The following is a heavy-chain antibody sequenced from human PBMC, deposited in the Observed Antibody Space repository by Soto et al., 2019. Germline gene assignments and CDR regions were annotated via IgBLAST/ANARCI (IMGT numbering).Heavy chain of an antibody. CDR3: TTESGSYSDAFDI. CDR2: IYGNGGGT. Sequence: GGSLRLSCAGSGFTFSTYSMNWVRQAPGKGLEWVSGIYGNGGGTFYADSVKGRFTISRDDSKNTLYLQMNSLKTEDTAVYYCTTESGSYSDAFDIWGQGTMVTVSS. CDR1: GFTFSTYS. D-gene: IGHD1-26*01. V-gene: IGHV3-23*01. J-gene: IGHJ3*02.